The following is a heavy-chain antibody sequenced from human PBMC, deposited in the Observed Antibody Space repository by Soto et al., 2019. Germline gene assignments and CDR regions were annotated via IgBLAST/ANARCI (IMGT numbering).Heavy chain of an antibody. CDR2: ISAYNGNT. D-gene: IGHD6-19*01. CDR3: ARDLVAVAGRGYYYYYGMDV. Sequence: ASVKVSCKASGYTFTSYGISWVRQAPGQGLEWMGWISAYNGNTNYAQKLQGRVTMTTDTSTSTAYMELRSLRSDDTAVYYCARDLVAVAGRGYYYYYGMDVWGQGTTVTVSS. CDR1: GYTFTSYG. J-gene: IGHJ6*02. V-gene: IGHV1-18*01.